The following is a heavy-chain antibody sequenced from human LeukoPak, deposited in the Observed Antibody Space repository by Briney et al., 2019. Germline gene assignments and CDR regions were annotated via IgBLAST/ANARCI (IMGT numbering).Heavy chain of an antibody. J-gene: IGHJ4*02. D-gene: IGHD6-19*01. CDR3: ARVSPQGVGSSGWLNY. CDR1: GYTFTSYG. Sequence: ASVKVSCKASGYTFTSYGISWARQAPGQGLEWMGWISAYNGNTNYAQKLQGRVTMTTDTSTSTAYMELRSLRSDDTAVYYCARVSPQGVGSSGWLNYWGQGTLVTVSS. CDR2: ISAYNGNT. V-gene: IGHV1-18*01.